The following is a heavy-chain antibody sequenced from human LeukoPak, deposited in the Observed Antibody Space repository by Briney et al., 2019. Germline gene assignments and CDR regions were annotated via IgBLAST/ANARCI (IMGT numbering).Heavy chain of an antibody. Sequence: PGGSLRLSCAASGFAFSSYSMNWVRQAPGKGLEWVSYISSSSSTIYYADSVKGRFTISRDNAKNSLYLQMNSLRAEDTAVYYCAREVSSNFQHWGQGTLVTVSS. V-gene: IGHV3-48*04. CDR1: GFAFSSYS. CDR3: AREVSSNFQH. J-gene: IGHJ1*01. CDR2: ISSSSSTI.